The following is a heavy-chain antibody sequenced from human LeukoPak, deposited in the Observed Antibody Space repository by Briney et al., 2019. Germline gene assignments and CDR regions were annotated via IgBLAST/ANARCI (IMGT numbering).Heavy chain of an antibody. CDR1: GFTVSSNY. CDR2: ISGSNYTI. Sequence: GGSLRLSCAASGFTVSSNYMSWVRQAPGKGLEWVSYISGSNYTIYYADSVKGRFTISRDNAKNSLYLQMNSLRADDTAVYYCARGRRYSYGIPYYYYYMDVWGKGTTVTVSS. D-gene: IGHD5-18*01. V-gene: IGHV3-48*01. J-gene: IGHJ6*03. CDR3: ARGRRYSYGIPYYYYYMDV.